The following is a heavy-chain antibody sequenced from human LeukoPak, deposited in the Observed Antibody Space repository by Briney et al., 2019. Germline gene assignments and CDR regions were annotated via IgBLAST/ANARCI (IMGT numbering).Heavy chain of an antibody. CDR3: ARGEDIVVVPAAMAFDY. CDR1: GYTFTSYY. Sequence: ASVKVSCKASGYTFTSYYMHWVRQAPGQGLEWMGIINPSGGSTSYAQKFQGRGTMTRDTSTSTVYMELSSLRSEDTAVYYCARGEDIVVVPAAMAFDYWGQGTLVTVSS. CDR2: INPSGGST. V-gene: IGHV1-46*03. D-gene: IGHD2-2*01. J-gene: IGHJ4*02.